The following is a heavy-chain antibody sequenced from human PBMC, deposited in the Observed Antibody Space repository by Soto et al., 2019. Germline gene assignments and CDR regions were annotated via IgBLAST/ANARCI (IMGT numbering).Heavy chain of an antibody. CDR1: GYLYPQYL. CDR2: MYPGDSDT. D-gene: IGHD6-19*01. Sequence: XGSPMIHCQGSGYLYPQYLSVRVREVAGNGVEWMGIMYPGDSDTRYSPSFQGQVTISADKSISTAYLQWSSLKASDTAMYYCVRILAEANYYYWGMDVWGQGTTVTVSS. J-gene: IGHJ6*02. CDR3: VRILAEANYYYWGMDV. V-gene: IGHV5-51*02.